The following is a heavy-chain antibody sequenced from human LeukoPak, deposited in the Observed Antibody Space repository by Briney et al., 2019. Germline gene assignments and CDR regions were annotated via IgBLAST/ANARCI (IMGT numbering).Heavy chain of an antibody. Sequence: SVKVSCKVSGYTLTELSMHWVRQAPGQGLEWMGRIIPILGIANYAQKFQGRVTITADKSTSTAYMELSSLRSEDTAVYYCARDKQQLGHYYYYYGMDVWGQGTTVTVSS. CDR2: IIPILGIA. V-gene: IGHV1-69*04. D-gene: IGHD6-13*01. J-gene: IGHJ6*02. CDR3: ARDKQQLGHYYYYYGMDV. CDR1: GYTLTELS.